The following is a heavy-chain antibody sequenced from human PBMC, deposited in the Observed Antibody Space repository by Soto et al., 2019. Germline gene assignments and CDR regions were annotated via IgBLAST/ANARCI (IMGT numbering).Heavy chain of an antibody. J-gene: IGHJ6*02. V-gene: IGHV3-23*01. CDR1: PVTVYNFAA. Sequence: EMQLLESGGGLGQPGGSLRLSCVASPVTVYNFAAMTWVRQAPESGLEWVSTISGRGDNKFYADSVKGRFTISRDNSKNRVYLQMDGLRVEDTAVYYCAKDRALENQTPYGMDVWGQGTTVTV. CDR2: ISGRGDNK. D-gene: IGHD3-10*01. CDR3: AKDRALENQTPYGMDV.